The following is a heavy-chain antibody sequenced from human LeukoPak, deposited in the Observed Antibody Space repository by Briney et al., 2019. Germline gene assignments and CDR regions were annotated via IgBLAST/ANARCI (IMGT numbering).Heavy chain of an antibody. J-gene: IGHJ4*02. V-gene: IGHV4-30-2*05. CDR3: ARGRDYYDSSGYSYYFDY. D-gene: IGHD3-22*01. CDR2: IYYSGST. CDR1: GGSISSGGYS. Sequence: SETLSLTCAVSGGSISSGGYSWSWIRQPPGKGLEWIGYIYYSGSTYYNPSLKSRVTISVDTSKNQFSLKLSSVTAADTAVYYCARGRDYYDSSGYSYYFDYWGQGTLVTVSS.